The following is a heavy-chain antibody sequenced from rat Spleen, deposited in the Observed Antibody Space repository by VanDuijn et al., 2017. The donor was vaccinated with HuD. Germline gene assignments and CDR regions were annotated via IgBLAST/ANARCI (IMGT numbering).Heavy chain of an antibody. V-gene: IGHV6-8*01. CDR3: TWEGPFTWFAY. CDR1: GFTFSDAW. CDR2: SKAKSNNYAT. J-gene: IGHJ3*01. Sequence: EVQLVETGGSLVQPGKSLKLTCATSGFTFSDAWMHWVRRSPEKPLEWFAQSKAKSNNYATYYADSMKGRFTNSRDNSKSSIYLQMNSLREEDTAIYYCTWEGPFTWFAYWGQGTLVTVSS. D-gene: IGHD1-11*01.